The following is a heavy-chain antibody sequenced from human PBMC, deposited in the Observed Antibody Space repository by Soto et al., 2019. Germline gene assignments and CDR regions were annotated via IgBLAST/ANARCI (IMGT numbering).Heavy chain of an antibody. V-gene: IGHV4-31*03. CDR2: IYYSGST. J-gene: IGHJ6*02. CDR1: GGSISSGGYY. CDR3: ARDLVVVPAAERAPYYYYGMDV. Sequence: QVQLQESGPGLVKPSQTLSLTCTVSGGSISSGGYYWSWIRQHPGKGLEWIGYIYYSGSTYYNPSLKSRVTISVDTSKNQFSLKLSSVTAADTAVYYCARDLVVVPAAERAPYYYYGMDVWGQGTTVTVSS. D-gene: IGHD2-2*01.